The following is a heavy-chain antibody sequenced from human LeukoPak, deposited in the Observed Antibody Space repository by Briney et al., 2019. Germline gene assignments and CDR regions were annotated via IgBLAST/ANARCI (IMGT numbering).Heavy chain of an antibody. CDR2: IYYSGST. CDR3: ARRSPTGRYSGYDYDLSSWFDP. J-gene: IGHJ5*02. D-gene: IGHD5-12*01. CDR1: GGSISSYY. Sequence: PSETLSLTCTVSGGSISSYYWSWIRQPPGKGLEWIGYIYYSGSTNYNPSLKSRVTISVDTSKNQFSLKLSSVTAADTAVYYCARRSPTGRYSGYDYDLSSWFDPWGQGTLVTVSS. V-gene: IGHV4-59*01.